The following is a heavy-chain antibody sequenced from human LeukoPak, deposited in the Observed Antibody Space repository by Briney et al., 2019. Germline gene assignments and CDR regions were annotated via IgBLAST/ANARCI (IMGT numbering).Heavy chain of an antibody. V-gene: IGHV1-8*03. J-gene: IGHJ5*02. CDR2: MNPNSGNT. Sequence: GASVKVSCKASGYTFTSYDINWVRQATGQGLEWMGWMNPNSGNTGYAQKCQGRVTITRNTSISTAYMELSSLRSDDTAVYYCARDDALTGGNWFDPWGQGTLVTVSS. D-gene: IGHD3-9*01. CDR1: GYTFTSYD. CDR3: ARDDALTGGNWFDP.